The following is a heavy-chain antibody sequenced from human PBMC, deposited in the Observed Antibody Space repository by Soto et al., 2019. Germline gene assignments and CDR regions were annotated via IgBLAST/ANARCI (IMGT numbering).Heavy chain of an antibody. CDR1: GGSISNYY. Sequence: QVQLQESGPGLVKPSETLSLTCTVSGGSISNYYWTWIRQPPGKGLEWIGYIYYSGNTNYNPSLKSRVTISLDTSKNQLSLKVSSVTAADTAVYYCARGVVAGTGLNWFDPWGQGTLVTVSS. CDR3: ARGVVAGTGLNWFDP. CDR2: IYYSGNT. J-gene: IGHJ5*02. V-gene: IGHV4-59*01. D-gene: IGHD6-19*01.